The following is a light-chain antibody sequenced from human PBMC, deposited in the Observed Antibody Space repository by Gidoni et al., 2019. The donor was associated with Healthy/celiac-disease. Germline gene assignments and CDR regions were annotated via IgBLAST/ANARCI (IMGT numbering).Light chain of an antibody. CDR1: QSVLYSSNNKTY. CDR3: QQNYSTPWT. V-gene: IGKV4-1*01. CDR2: WAS. Sequence: DIVLTPSLHSLSVSLGARAPINRKSSQSVLYSSNNKTYLAWYQQKPGQPPKLLIYWASTRESGVPERFSGSGSGTDFTLTISSLQAEDVAVYYCQQNYSTPWTFGQGTKVEIK. J-gene: IGKJ1*01.